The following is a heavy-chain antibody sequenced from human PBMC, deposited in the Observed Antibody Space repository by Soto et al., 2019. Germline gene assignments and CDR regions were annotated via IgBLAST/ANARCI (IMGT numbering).Heavy chain of an antibody. CDR2: TKNKANSHIT. D-gene: IGHD3-9*01. V-gene: IGHV3-72*01. J-gene: IGHJ6*02. CDR3: AKDKHDILTGPPYGMDV. CDR1: GFTFSDHH. Sequence: GGSLRLSCVASGFTFSDHHMDWVRQAPGKGLEWVGRTKNKANSHITEYAASVKGRFTFSRDDSKNSLYLQMNSLKTEDTAVYYCAKDKHDILTGPPYGMDVWGQGTTVTVSS.